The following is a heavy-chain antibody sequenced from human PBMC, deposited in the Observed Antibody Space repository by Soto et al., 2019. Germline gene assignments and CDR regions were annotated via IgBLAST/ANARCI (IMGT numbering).Heavy chain of an antibody. D-gene: IGHD3-22*01. V-gene: IGHV4-34*01. CDR2: INHSGST. CDR1: GGSFSAYY. Sequence: PETLSLTSAVYGGSFSAYYWGWIRQPPGKGLEWIGDINHSGSTNSNASLKSRFPISVDTSKNQFSLKLSSVTAADTAVYYCASGSRYYDSSGYLHYYYYYGMDVWGQGTTVTVSS. CDR3: ASGSRYYDSSGYLHYYYYYGMDV. J-gene: IGHJ6*02.